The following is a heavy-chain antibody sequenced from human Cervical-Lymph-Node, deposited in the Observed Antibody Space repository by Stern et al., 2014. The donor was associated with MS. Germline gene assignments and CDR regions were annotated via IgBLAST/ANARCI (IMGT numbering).Heavy chain of an antibody. V-gene: IGHV3-30*18. CDR3: AKGDNWRRLNP. D-gene: IGHD1-20*01. Sequence: MKLVESGGGVVQPGRSLRLSCAASGFTFSAYGMHWVRQAPGKGLEWVAVISADGTLKFYGDSVKGRFTISRDNSKNTLFLQMNSLRAEDTAVYYCAKGDNWRRLNPWGQGTLVTVSS. CDR1: GFTFSAYG. J-gene: IGHJ5*02. CDR2: ISADGTLK.